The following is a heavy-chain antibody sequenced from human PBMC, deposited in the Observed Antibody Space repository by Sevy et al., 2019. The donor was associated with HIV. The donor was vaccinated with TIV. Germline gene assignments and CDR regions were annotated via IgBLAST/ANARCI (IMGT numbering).Heavy chain of an antibody. CDR2: INSDGSST. CDR3: ARAYSSSWPYYYYYGMDV. J-gene: IGHJ6*02. Sequence: GGSLRLSCAASGFTFSSYWMHWVRQAPGKGLVWVSRINSDGSSTSYADSVKGRFTISRDNAKNTLYLQMNSLRAEDTAVYYCARAYSSSWPYYYYYGMDVWGHGTTVTVSS. V-gene: IGHV3-74*01. D-gene: IGHD6-13*01. CDR1: GFTFSSYW.